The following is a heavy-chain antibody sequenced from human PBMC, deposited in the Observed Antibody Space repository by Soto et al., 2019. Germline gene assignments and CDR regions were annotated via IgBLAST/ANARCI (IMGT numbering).Heavy chain of an antibody. D-gene: IGHD5-18*01. J-gene: IGHJ6*02. V-gene: IGHV4-59*01. CDR3: ARARQQLWSSGHYGMDV. Sequence: PSETLSLTCTVSGGSISSYYWSWIRQPPGKGLEWIGYIYYSGSTNYNPSLKSRVTISVDTSKNQFSLKLSSVTAADTAVYYCARARQQLWSSGHYGMDVWGQGNTVTVSS. CDR2: IYYSGST. CDR1: GGSISSYY.